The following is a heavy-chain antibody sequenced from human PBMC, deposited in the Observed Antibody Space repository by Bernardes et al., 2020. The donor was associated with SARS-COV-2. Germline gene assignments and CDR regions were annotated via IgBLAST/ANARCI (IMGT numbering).Heavy chain of an antibody. V-gene: IGHV1-18*01. CDR3: AKVVGYSYGGGWFDP. D-gene: IGHD5-18*01. Sequence: ASVKVSCKASGYTGTSYGMSWVRQAPGQGLEWMGCISADNGNTNYAQKIQGRVTMTTDTSTSTAYMELRSLRSDDTAVYYCAKVVGYSYGGGWFDPWGQGTLVTVSS. CDR2: ISADNGNT. J-gene: IGHJ5*02. CDR1: GYTGTSYG.